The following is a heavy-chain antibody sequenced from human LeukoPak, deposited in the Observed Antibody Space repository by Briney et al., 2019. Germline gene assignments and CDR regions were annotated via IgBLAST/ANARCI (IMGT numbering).Heavy chain of an antibody. CDR2: INHSGST. J-gene: IGHJ5*02. V-gene: IGHV4-34*01. CDR1: GGSFSSYY. D-gene: IGHD1-26*01. CDR3: ARVGRPWPPFDP. Sequence: SETRSLTCAVYGGSFSSYYWSWIRQPPGKGLEWIGEINHSGSTNYNPSLKSRVTISVDTSKNQFSLKLSSVTAAHTAVYYCARVGRPWPPFDPWGQGTLLTVSS.